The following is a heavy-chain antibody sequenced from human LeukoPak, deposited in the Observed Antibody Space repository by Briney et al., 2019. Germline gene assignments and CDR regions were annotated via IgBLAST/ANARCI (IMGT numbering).Heavy chain of an antibody. CDR2: INASGGST. V-gene: IGHV1-46*01. D-gene: IGHD2-2*01. Sequence: ASVRVSCKASGYTFTSDYMHWVRQAPGQGGEWMGLINASGGSTSYAQKFQGRVTMTRDTPTRTVYIELSSLRSEDTAVYYCARDSPVVPAAIFYYFYGMDVWGQGTTVTVSS. CDR1: GYTFTSDY. CDR3: ARDSPVVPAAIFYYFYGMDV. J-gene: IGHJ6*02.